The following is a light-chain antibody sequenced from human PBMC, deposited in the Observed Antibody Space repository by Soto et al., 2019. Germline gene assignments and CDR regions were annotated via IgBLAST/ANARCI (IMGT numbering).Light chain of an antibody. J-gene: IGKJ5*01. CDR1: QSVSSN. CDR3: QQYNSWREIT. CDR2: GAS. Sequence: EIVMTQSPATLSVSPGERATLSCRASQSVSSNLAWYQEKPGQAPRLLIYGASIRATGIPARFSGSGSGTEFTLSINSLQSEDFAVCYCQQYNSWREITFGQGTRLEI. V-gene: IGKV3-15*01.